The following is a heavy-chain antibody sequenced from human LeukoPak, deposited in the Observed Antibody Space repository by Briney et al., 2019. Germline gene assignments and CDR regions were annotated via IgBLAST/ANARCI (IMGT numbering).Heavy chain of an antibody. CDR1: GFTFSSYA. J-gene: IGHJ4*02. D-gene: IGHD3-22*01. V-gene: IGHV3-23*01. Sequence: GGSLRLSCAASGFTFSSYAMSWVRQAPGKGLEWVSAISGSGGSTYYADSAKGRFTISRDKSKNTLYLQMNSLRAEDTAVYYCANAKYYYDSTFDYWGQGTLVTVSS. CDR2: ISGSGGST. CDR3: ANAKYYYDSTFDY.